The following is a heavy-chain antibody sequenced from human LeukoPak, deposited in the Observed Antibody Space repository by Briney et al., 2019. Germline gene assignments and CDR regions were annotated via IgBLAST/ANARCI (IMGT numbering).Heavy chain of an antibody. CDR1: GYTFTSYY. CDR2: INPSGGST. CDR3: ARGHDFGVYTWYFDL. V-gene: IGHV1-46*01. J-gene: IGHJ2*01. Sequence: ASVKVSCKASGYTFTSYYMHWVRQAPGQGREWMGIINPSGGSTSYAQKFQGRVTMTRDTSTSTVYMELSSLRSEDTAVYYCARGHDFGVYTWYFDLWGRGTLVTVSS. D-gene: IGHD3-3*01.